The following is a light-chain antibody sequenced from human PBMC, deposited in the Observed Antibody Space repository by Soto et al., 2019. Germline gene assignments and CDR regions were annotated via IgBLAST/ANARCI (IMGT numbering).Light chain of an antibody. CDR1: QSVAKNY. J-gene: IGKJ1*01. CDR2: AAS. V-gene: IGKV3-20*01. Sequence: EIVLTQSPGTLSLSPGERATLSCRASQSVAKNYLAWYQQEAGQAPRLLIYAASSRATGITDRFSGSGSGTDFTLTISRLEPEDFAVYYCHQYASSPQTLGQGTKVEIK. CDR3: HQYASSPQT.